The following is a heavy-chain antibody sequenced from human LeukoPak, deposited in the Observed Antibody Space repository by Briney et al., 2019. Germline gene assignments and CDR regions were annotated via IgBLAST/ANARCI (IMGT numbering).Heavy chain of an antibody. CDR3: ARDLGLMVRGVMMFDP. J-gene: IGHJ5*02. D-gene: IGHD3-10*01. Sequence: SETLSLTCTVSGGSISSGSYYWSWIRQPPGKGLEWIGYIYYSGSTNYNPSLKSRVTISVDTSKNQFSLKLSSVTAADTAVYYCARDLGLMVRGVMMFDPWGQGTLVTVSS. CDR2: IYYSGST. CDR1: GGSISSGSYY. V-gene: IGHV4-61*01.